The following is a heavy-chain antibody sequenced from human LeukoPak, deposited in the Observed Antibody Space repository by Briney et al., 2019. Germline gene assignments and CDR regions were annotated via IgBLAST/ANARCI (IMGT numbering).Heavy chain of an antibody. CDR1: GGSFSGYY. V-gene: IGHV4-34*09. CDR3: ARAYPYYGDCYFDY. J-gene: IGHJ4*02. CDR2: INHSGST. Sequence: SETLSPTCAVYGGSFSGYYWSWIRQPPGKGLEWIGEINHSGSTYYNPSLKSRVTISVDTSKNQFSLKLSSVTAADTAVYYCARAYPYYGDCYFDYWGQGTLVTVSS. D-gene: IGHD4-17*01.